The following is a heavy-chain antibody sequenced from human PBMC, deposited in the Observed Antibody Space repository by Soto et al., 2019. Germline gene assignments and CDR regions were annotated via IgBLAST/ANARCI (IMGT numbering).Heavy chain of an antibody. D-gene: IGHD2-8*01. CDR1: GFTFSGSS. Sequence: VQLVESGGGLVKPGGSLRLSCVASGFTFSGSSINWVRQAPGKGLEWVSYISGPSIYIYYADSVKGRFTISRDNAKSAVYLQMNSLRAEDTAVYYCARGFRNGFNVWGQGTTVSVSS. V-gene: IGHV3-21*01. CDR2: ISGPSIYI. J-gene: IGHJ6*02. CDR3: ARGFRNGFNV.